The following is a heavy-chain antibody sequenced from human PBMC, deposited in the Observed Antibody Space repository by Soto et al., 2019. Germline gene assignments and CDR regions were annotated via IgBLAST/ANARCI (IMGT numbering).Heavy chain of an antibody. V-gene: IGHV3-21*01. Sequence: EVQLVESGGGLVKPGGSLRLSCAGSGFSLSAYDMNWIRQAPGKGLEWVSSISSSTIYIHYADSVKGRFTISRDNAKGSLYLQMNCLRAGDTAVDYCALRETTMPKNGGRGQGTLVTASS. D-gene: IGHD5-18*01. CDR1: GFSLSAYD. CDR3: ALRETTMPKNGG. CDR2: ISSSTIYI. J-gene: IGHJ4*02.